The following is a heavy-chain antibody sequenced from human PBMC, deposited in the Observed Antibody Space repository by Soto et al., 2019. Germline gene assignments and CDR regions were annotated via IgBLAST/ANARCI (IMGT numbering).Heavy chain of an antibody. Sequence: QLQLQESGPGLVKPSETLSLTCTVSGGSISSDIHYWGWIRQPPGKGLEWIGTIYYSGNTHYNPSLWSRVTMSRDTSKNQFSLRLTSVTAADTAVYYCARHTDCGSGSSCLGSDNMDTDAFDIWGQGTMVTVS. CDR1: GGSISSDIHY. CDR3: ARHTDCGSGSSCLGSDNMDTDAFDI. J-gene: IGHJ3*02. V-gene: IGHV4-39*01. D-gene: IGHD3-10*01. CDR2: IYYSGNT.